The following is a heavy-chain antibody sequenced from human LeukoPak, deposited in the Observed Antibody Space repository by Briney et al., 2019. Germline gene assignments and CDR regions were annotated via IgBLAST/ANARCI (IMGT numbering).Heavy chain of an antibody. D-gene: IGHD6-19*01. CDR1: GFTFSSYW. J-gene: IGHJ4*02. CDR2: INSDGSTT. CDR3: ARVIYSGWEGELSD. V-gene: IGHV3-74*01. Sequence: GGSLRLSCAASGFTFSSYWMHWVRQAPGKGLVWVSRINSDGSTTNYADSVMGRFTISRDNAKNTLYLQMNSLRAEDTAVYYCARVIYSGWEGELSDWGQGTLVTVSS.